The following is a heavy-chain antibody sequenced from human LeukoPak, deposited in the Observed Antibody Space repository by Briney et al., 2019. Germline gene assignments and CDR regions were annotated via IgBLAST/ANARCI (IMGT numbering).Heavy chain of an antibody. D-gene: IGHD6-6*01. Sequence: ASVKVSCKASGYTLTSYYMHWVRQAPGQGLEWMGIINPSGGSTSYAQKFQGRVTMTRDTSTSTVYMELSSLRSEDTAVYYCARDLEEGEYSSSFHLGYWGQGTLVTVSS. V-gene: IGHV1-46*01. CDR2: INPSGGST. J-gene: IGHJ4*02. CDR3: ARDLEEGEYSSSFHLGY. CDR1: GYTLTSYY.